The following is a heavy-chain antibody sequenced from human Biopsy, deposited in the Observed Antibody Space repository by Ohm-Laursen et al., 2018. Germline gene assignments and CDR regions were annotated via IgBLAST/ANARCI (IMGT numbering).Heavy chain of an antibody. CDR2: IKWNSGKI. V-gene: IGHV3-9*01. CDR3: ARDTGTMVRGVLYQ. J-gene: IGHJ4*02. CDR1: GFNLGDYA. Sequence: LSLTCEASGFNLGDYAMHWVRQVPGKGLEWVSGIKWNSGKIDYADSVKGRFTISRDNAKNSLYLHMNSLRTEDSAFYYCARDTGTMVRGVLYQWGQGTQVTVSS. D-gene: IGHD3-10*01.